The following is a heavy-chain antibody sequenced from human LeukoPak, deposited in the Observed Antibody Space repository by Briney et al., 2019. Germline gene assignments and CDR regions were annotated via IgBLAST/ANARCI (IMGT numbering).Heavy chain of an antibody. V-gene: IGHV1-2*02. J-gene: IGHJ6*02. D-gene: IGHD2-2*01. CDR1: GYTFTGYY. CDR3: ARAMSLSVPAAIPYYYYGMDV. Sequence: ASVKVSCKASGYTFTGYYMHWVRQAPGQGLEWMGWINPNSGGTNYAQKFQGRVTMTRDTSISTAYMELNRLRSDDTAVYYCARAMSLSVPAAIPYYYYGMDVWGQGTTVTVSS. CDR2: INPNSGGT.